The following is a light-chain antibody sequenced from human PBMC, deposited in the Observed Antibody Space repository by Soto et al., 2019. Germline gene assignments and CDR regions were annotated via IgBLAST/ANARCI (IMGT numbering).Light chain of an antibody. V-gene: IGKV3-20*01. CDR1: QSVSSSY. Sequence: EIVLTQSPGTLSLSPGERATLSCRASQSVSSSYLAWYQQKPGQAPRLLIYGASSRATGIPDRFSGSESGTHFTLTLSRLEPEDFAVYYCQQYGSSPRTFGQGTKVEIK. CDR3: QQYGSSPRT. J-gene: IGKJ1*01. CDR2: GAS.